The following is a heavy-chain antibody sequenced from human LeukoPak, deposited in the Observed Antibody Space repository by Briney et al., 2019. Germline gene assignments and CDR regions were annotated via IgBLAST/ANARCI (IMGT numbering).Heavy chain of an antibody. CDR1: GDSVSSSNYY. Sequence: ASETLSLTCAVSGDSVSSSNYYWSWIRQPPGKGLEWIGYIYYGGNTNYNPSLQSRVTKSVDTSKSQFFLKLSSVTAADTAVYYCARLTRRSGNYFDYWGQGTLVTVSS. CDR2: IYYGGNT. CDR3: ARLTRRSGNYFDY. D-gene: IGHD1-1*01. J-gene: IGHJ4*02. V-gene: IGHV4-61*01.